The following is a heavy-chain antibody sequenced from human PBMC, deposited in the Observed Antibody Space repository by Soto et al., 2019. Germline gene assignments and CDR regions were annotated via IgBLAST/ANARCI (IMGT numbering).Heavy chain of an antibody. V-gene: IGHV3-23*01. CDR3: AKDAEPWSSGWYWVDY. Sequence: GGSLRLSCAASGFTFSSYAMSWVRQAPGKGLEWVSAISGSGGSTYYADSVKGRFTISRDNSKNTLYLQMNSLRAEDTAVYYCAKDAEPWSSGWYWVDYWGQGTLVTVSS. J-gene: IGHJ4*02. CDR1: GFTFSSYA. D-gene: IGHD6-19*01. CDR2: ISGSGGST.